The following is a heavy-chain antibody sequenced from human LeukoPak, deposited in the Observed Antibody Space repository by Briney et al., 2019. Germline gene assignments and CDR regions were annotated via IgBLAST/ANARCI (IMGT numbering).Heavy chain of an antibody. J-gene: IGHJ4*02. CDR1: GGTFSSYA. Sequence: EASVKVSFKASGGTFSSYAISWVRQAPGQGLEWMGRIIPILGIANYAQKFQGRVTITADKSTSRAYMELSSLRSEDTAVYYCARVLRYRSGGYGFDYWGQGTLVTVSS. CDR2: IIPILGIA. CDR3: ARVLRYRSGGYGFDY. D-gene: IGHD6-19*01. V-gene: IGHV1-69*04.